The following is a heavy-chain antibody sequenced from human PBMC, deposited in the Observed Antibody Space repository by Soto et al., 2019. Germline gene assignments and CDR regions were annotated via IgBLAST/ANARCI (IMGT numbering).Heavy chain of an antibody. CDR2: ISDSANT. V-gene: IGHV4-59*08. CDR1: CISIRSYF. J-gene: IGHJ6*02. CDR3: ARLVRAYSGYDDSGPVYFYYVMDV. Sequence: PSAARSLFCTVACISIRSYFCSWSPEPAAARVGWCGFISDSANTNYNPSLQSRVTISIDTSKNQVSLKLSSVTAADTAVYYGARLVRAYSGYDDSGPVYFYYVMDVWGQGTTVT. D-gene: IGHD5-12*01.